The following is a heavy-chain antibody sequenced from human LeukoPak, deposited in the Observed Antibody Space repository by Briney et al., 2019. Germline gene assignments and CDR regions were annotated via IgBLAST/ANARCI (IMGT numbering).Heavy chain of an antibody. D-gene: IGHD3-22*01. V-gene: IGHV4-59*08. Sequence: SETLSLTCTVSGGSISSDYWSWIRQPPGKGLEWIGYVYYSGTTNYSPSLKSRVTISVDTSKNQFSLKLSSATAADTAVYYCARQGDYYDSSGYYFFDYWGQGTLVTVSS. CDR1: GGSISSDY. CDR2: VYYSGTT. CDR3: ARQGDYYDSSGYYFFDY. J-gene: IGHJ4*02.